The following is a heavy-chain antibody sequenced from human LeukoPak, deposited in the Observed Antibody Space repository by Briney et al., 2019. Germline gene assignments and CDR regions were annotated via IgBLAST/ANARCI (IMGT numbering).Heavy chain of an antibody. J-gene: IGHJ3*02. CDR1: GYSISSGYY. CDR2: IYHGGST. V-gene: IGHV4-38-2*01. CDR3: ARHRSQGVDAFDI. Sequence: SETLSLTCAVSGYSISSGYYWGWIRQPPGKGLEWIGSIYHGGSTYYNPSLKSRVTISVDTSKNQFSLKLSSVPAADTAVYYCARHRSQGVDAFDIWGQGTMVTVSS.